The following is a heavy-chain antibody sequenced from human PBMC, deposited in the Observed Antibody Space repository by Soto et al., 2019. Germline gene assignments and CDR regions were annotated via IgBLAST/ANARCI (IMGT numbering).Heavy chain of an antibody. D-gene: IGHD3-22*01. CDR3: ARDPALYYYHSSGYYYDY. J-gene: IGHJ4*02. V-gene: IGHV3-33*01. CDR1: GFTFSSYG. Sequence: GGSLRLSCAASGFTFSSYGMHWVRQAPGKGLEWVAVIWYDGSNKYYADSVKGRFTISRDNSKNTLYLQMNSLRAEDTAVYYCARDPALYYYHSSGYYYDYWGQGTLVTVSS. CDR2: IWYDGSNK.